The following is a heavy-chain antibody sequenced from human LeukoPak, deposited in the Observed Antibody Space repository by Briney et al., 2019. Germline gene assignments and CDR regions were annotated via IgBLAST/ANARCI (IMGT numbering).Heavy chain of an antibody. D-gene: IGHD5-18*01. CDR3: ARANSGYVVY. Sequence: PGGSLRLSCAASGFTFSSYSMIWVRQAPGKGLEWVSSISSSSSYIYYADSVKGRFTISRDNAKNSLYLQMNSLRAEDTAVYYCARANSGYVVYWGQGTLVTVSS. V-gene: IGHV3-21*01. J-gene: IGHJ4*02. CDR2: ISSSSSYI. CDR1: GFTFSSYS.